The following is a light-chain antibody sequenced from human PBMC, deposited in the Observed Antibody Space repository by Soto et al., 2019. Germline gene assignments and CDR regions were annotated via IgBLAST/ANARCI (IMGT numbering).Light chain of an antibody. CDR1: SSDVGGYNY. V-gene: IGLV2-14*01. CDR2: EVS. J-gene: IGLJ3*02. Sequence: QSALTQPASVSGSRGQWITISCTGTSSDVGGYNYVSWYQQHPGKAPKLMIYEVSNRPSGISNRFSGSKSGNTASLTISGLQAEDEADYYCCSYTSTSTWVFGGGTKLTVL. CDR3: CSYTSTSTWV.